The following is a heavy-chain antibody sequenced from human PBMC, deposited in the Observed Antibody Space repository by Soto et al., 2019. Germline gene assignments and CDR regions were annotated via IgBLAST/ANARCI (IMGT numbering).Heavy chain of an antibody. CDR2: ISYDGSNK. Sequence: QVQLVESGGGVVQPGRSLRLSCAASGFTFSCYGMHWVRQAPGKGLEWVAVISYDGSNKYYADSVKGRFTISRDNSKNTLYLQMNSLRAEDTAVYDCAKGLFEIQLWLVPLDYWGQGTLVTVSS. J-gene: IGHJ4*02. CDR1: GFTFSCYG. V-gene: IGHV3-30*18. CDR3: AKGLFEIQLWLVPLDY. D-gene: IGHD5-18*01.